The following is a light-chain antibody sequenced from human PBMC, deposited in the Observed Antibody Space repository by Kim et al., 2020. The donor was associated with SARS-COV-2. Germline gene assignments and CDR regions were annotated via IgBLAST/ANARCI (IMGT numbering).Light chain of an antibody. J-gene: IGLJ2*01. CDR1: SSDVGGYNY. Sequence: QSALTQPSSVSGSPGQSVTISCTGTSSDVGGYNYVSWYQQHPGKAPKLMIYDVSKRPSGVPDRFSGSKSGNTASLTISGLQAEDEADYYCCSYAGSYTFEVFGGGTQLTVL. CDR2: DVS. CDR3: CSYAGSYTFEV. V-gene: IGLV2-11*01.